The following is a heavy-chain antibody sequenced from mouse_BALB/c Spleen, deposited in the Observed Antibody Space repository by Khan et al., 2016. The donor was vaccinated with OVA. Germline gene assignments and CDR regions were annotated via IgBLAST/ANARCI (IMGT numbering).Heavy chain of an antibody. V-gene: IGHV14-3*02. J-gene: IGHJ4*01. CDR2: IDPANGNT. CDR3: TDAFLLYGIDY. Sequence: VQLKQSGAELVKPGASVKLSCTASGFKIKDTYIHWVKQRPEQGLEWIGRIDPANGNTKFDPKFQGKATITADTSSNTAYLQLSSLTSEDTAVDYCTDAFLLYGIDYWGQGTSVTVSS. CDR1: GFKIKDTY.